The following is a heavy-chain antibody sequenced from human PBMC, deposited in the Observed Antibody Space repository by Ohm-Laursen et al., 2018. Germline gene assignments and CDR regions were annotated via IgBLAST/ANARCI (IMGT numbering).Heavy chain of an antibody. Sequence: SLRLSCAASGFTFSNYWMSWVRQTPGKGLEWVANIKQDGGEKNFADSVKGRFTISRDNAKNSLYLQMNSLRAEDTAVYYCARSGIDTTMGYFDNWGQGTLVTVSS. CDR1: GFTFSNYW. CDR3: ARSGIDTTMGYFDN. J-gene: IGHJ4*02. D-gene: IGHD5-18*01. V-gene: IGHV3-7*01. CDR2: IKQDGGEK.